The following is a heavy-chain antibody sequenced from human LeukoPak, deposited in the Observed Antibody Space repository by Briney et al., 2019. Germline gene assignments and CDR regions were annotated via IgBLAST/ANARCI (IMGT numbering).Heavy chain of an antibody. CDR3: ATHAYNYGPYYFDY. CDR1: GYTFTNYW. CDR2: IYPNDSDT. D-gene: IGHD3-10*01. Sequence: NHGESLKISCKGSGYTFTNYWIGWVRQMPGKGLEWMGIIYPNDSDTKYNPSFQGQVTISADKSINTACLQWSSLKASDTAMYYCATHAYNYGPYYFDYWGQGTLVTVSS. J-gene: IGHJ4*02. V-gene: IGHV5-51*01.